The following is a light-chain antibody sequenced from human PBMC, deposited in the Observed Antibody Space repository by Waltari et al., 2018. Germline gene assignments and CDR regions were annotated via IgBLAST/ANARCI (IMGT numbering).Light chain of an antibody. V-gene: IGKV3-11*01. CDR2: DVS. CDR3: QQYGTSPRT. Sequence: EIVLTQSPATLSLSPGESATLSCRASQSVRSYLAWYQQKLGQAPRLLIYDVSNRATGIPARFSGSGSGTDFTLTISRLEPEDFAVYYCQQYGTSPRTFGQGTKVEIK. CDR1: QSVRSY. J-gene: IGKJ1*01.